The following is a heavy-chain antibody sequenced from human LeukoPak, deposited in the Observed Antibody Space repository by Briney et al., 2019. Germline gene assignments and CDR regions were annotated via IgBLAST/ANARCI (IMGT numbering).Heavy chain of an antibody. CDR1: GFTFSSYA. CDR3: ARDSCSSTSCYFEYFQH. Sequence: PGRSLRLSCAASGFTFSSYAMHWVRQAPGKGLEWVAVISYDGSNKYYADSVKGRSTISRDNSKNTLYLQMNSLRAEDTAVYYCARDSCSSTSCYFEYFQHWGQGTLVTVSS. J-gene: IGHJ1*01. D-gene: IGHD2-2*01. CDR2: ISYDGSNK. V-gene: IGHV3-30*04.